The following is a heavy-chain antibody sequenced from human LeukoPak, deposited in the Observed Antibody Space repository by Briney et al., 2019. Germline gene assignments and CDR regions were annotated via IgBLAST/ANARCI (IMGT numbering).Heavy chain of an antibody. CDR2: ISYDGSNK. CDR3: AKDLPGATY. Sequence: GGSLRLSCAASGFTFSSYGMHWVRQAPGKGLEWVAVISYDGSNKYYADSVKGRFTISRDNSKNTLYLQMNSLRAEDTAVYYCAKDLPGATYWGQGTLVTVSS. CDR1: GFTFSSYG. J-gene: IGHJ4*02. D-gene: IGHD1-26*01. V-gene: IGHV3-30*18.